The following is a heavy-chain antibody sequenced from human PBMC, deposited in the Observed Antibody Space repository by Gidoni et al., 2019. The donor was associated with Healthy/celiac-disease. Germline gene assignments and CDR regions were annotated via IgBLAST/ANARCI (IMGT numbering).Heavy chain of an antibody. J-gene: IGHJ5*02. Sequence: QVQLVQSGAEVKKPGASVKVSCKASGYTFTGYYMHWVRQAPGQGLEWMGWINPNSGGTNYAQKFQGRVTMTRDTSISTAYMELSRLRSDDTAVYYCARDRAIVATFSNWFDPWGQGTLVTVSS. D-gene: IGHD5-12*01. CDR3: ARDRAIVATFSNWFDP. CDR2: INPNSGGT. V-gene: IGHV1-2*02. CDR1: GYTFTGYY.